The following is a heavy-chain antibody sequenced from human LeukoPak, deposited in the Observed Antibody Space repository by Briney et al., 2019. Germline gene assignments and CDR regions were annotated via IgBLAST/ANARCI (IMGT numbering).Heavy chain of an antibody. CDR1: GGSISSYY. D-gene: IGHD6-25*01. Sequence: NASETLSLTCTVSGGSISSYYWSWIRQPPGKGLEWIGYVYYSGSTNYNPSLKSRVTISVDTSKNQFSLKLSSVTAADTAVYYCAAALYSSEIDYWGQGTLVTVSS. CDR3: AAALYSSEIDY. V-gene: IGHV4-59*01. J-gene: IGHJ4*02. CDR2: VYYSGST.